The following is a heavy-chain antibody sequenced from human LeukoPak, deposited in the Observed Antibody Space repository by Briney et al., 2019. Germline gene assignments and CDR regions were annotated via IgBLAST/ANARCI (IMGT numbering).Heavy chain of an antibody. CDR2: IYTSGST. CDR3: ARDLDYYCSSTSCYTRGY. J-gene: IGHJ4*02. D-gene: IGHD2-2*02. CDR1: GGSISSYY. Sequence: SETLSLTCTVSGGSISSYYWSWIRQPAGKGLEWIGRIYTSGSTNYNPSLKSRVTMSVDTSKNQFSLKLSSVTAADTAVYYCARDLDYYCSSTSCYTRGYWGQGTLVTVSS. V-gene: IGHV4-4*07.